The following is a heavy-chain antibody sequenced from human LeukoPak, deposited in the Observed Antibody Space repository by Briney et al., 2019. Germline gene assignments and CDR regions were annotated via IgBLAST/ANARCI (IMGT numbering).Heavy chain of an antibody. CDR2: IYYSGST. V-gene: IGHV4-30-4*02. Sequence: SETLSLTCTVSGXSISSGDDYWSWIRQPPGKGLEWIGYIYYSGSTYYNPSLKSRVTISVDTSKNQFSLKLSSVTAADAAVYYCARVNRAQDRSGTTSWYMDYWGQGALVTVSS. D-gene: IGHD1-14*01. CDR1: GXSISSGDDY. J-gene: IGHJ4*02. CDR3: ARVNRAQDRSGTTSWYMDY.